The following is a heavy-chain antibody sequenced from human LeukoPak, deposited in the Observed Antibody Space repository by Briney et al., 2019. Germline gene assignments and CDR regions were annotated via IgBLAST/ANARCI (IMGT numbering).Heavy chain of an antibody. Sequence: PGGSLRLSCAASGFNFRKYGIHWVRQAPGKGLEWVAVITYDGSNKYYADSVKGRFTISRDNSKNTLYLQMNSLRAEDTAVYYCAKDPGGSSGYPDAFDIWGQGTMVTVSS. CDR1: GFNFRKYG. J-gene: IGHJ3*02. CDR3: AKDPGGSSGYPDAFDI. D-gene: IGHD3-22*01. V-gene: IGHV3-30*18. CDR2: ITYDGSNK.